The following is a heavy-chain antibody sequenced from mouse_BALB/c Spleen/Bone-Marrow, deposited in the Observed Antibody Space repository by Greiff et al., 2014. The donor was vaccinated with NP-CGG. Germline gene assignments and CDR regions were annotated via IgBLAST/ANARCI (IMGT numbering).Heavy chain of an antibody. V-gene: IGHV1S30*01. CDR3: ARQLSGNNAY. Sequence: EVQLQQSGPELVKPGPSVKISCKASGYSFTGYYMHWAKQSHGKSLEWIGEINPYNGGTSYNQKFKGKATLTVDTSSSTAFMELHSLTSEDSLVYYCARQLSGNNAYWGQGTLVTVSA. D-gene: IGHD1-3*01. CDR1: GYSFTGYY. J-gene: IGHJ3*01. CDR2: INPYNGGT.